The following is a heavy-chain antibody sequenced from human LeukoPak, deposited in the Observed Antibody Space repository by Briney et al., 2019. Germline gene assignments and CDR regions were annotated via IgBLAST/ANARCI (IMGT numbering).Heavy chain of an antibody. CDR3: ARGISMGGSGWYIYYYMDV. Sequence: GGSLRLSCAASGFTFSSYSMNWVRQAPGKGLEWVSYISSSSSTIYYADSVKGRFTISRDNAKNSLYLQMNSLRAEDTAVYYCARGISMGGSGWYIYYYMDVWGKGTTVTVSS. D-gene: IGHD6-19*01. CDR1: GFTFSSYS. V-gene: IGHV3-48*01. CDR2: ISSSSSTI. J-gene: IGHJ6*03.